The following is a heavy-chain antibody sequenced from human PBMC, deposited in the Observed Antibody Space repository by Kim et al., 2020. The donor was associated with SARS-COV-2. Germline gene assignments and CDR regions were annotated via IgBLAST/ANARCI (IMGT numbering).Heavy chain of an antibody. CDR1: GFTFSSYA. D-gene: IGHD5-12*01. Sequence: GGSLRLSCAASGFTFSSYAMSWVRRAPGKGLEWVSAISGSGGSTYYADSVKGRFTISRGNSKNTLYLQMNSLRAEDTAVYYCAKGRPLSYSGKGRHFDYWGQGTLVTVSS. V-gene: IGHV3-23*01. J-gene: IGHJ4*02. CDR2: ISGSGGST. CDR3: AKGRPLSYSGKGRHFDY.